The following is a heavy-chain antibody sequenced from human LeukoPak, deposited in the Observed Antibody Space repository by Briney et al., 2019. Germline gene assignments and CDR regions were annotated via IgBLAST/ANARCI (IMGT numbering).Heavy chain of an antibody. V-gene: IGHV1-18*01. CDR1: GYTFTSYG. D-gene: IGHD5-24*01. CDR2: ISAYNGNT. CDR3: ARSGEMATAHWFFDL. Sequence: GASVKVSCKASGYTFTSYGISWVRQAPGQGLEWMGWISAYNGNTNYAQNFQGRVTITADESTTTAYLELSGLRSEDTAVYYCARSGEMATAHWFFDLWGRGTLVTVSS. J-gene: IGHJ2*01.